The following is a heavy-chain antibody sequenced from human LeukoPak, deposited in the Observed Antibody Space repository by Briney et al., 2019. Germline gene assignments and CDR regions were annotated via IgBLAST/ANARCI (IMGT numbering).Heavy chain of an antibody. D-gene: IGHD3-10*01. V-gene: IGHV3-11*01. CDR3: ARDVLRVGYYGSGSSPFDY. J-gene: IGHJ4*02. Sequence: PGGSLRLSCAASGFTFSDYYMSWIRQAPGKGLEWVSYISSSGSTIYYADSVKGRFTISRDNAKNSLYLQMNSLRAEDTAVYYCARDVLRVGYYGSGSSPFDYWGQGTLVTVSS. CDR2: ISSSGSTI. CDR1: GFTFSDYY.